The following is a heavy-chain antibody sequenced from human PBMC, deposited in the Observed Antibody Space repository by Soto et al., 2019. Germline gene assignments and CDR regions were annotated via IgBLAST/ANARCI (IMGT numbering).Heavy chain of an antibody. CDR1: GGSISSSSYY. D-gene: IGHD3-3*01. J-gene: IGHJ4*02. Sequence: SETLSLTCTVSGGSISSSSYYWGWIRQPPGKGLEWIGSIYYSGSTYYNPSLKSRVTISVDTSKNQFSLKLSSVTAADTAVYYCAKIDYDFWCGYYPFDYCGQRTLVTVSS. V-gene: IGHV4-39*01. CDR3: AKIDYDFWCGYYPFDY. CDR2: IYYSGST.